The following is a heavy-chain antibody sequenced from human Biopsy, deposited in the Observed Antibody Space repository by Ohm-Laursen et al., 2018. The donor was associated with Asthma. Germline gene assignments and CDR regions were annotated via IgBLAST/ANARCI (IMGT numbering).Heavy chain of an antibody. CDR3: ARGDSSNWSHYYFDY. V-gene: IGHV3-53*01. CDR2: IYSGGTS. CDR1: GFAVSRDY. Sequence: LRLSCSASGFAVSRDYMFWVRQAPGKGLEWVSVIYSGGTSHTADSVRGRFAISRDYSKNTLYLQMHSLRAEDTAVYYCARGDSSNWSHYYFDYWGQGTLVTVSS. J-gene: IGHJ4*02. D-gene: IGHD3-22*01.